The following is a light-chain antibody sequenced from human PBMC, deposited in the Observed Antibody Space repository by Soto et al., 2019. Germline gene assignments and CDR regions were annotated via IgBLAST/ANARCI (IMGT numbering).Light chain of an antibody. V-gene: IGKV3-20*01. CDR1: QSISSTS. CDR2: GAS. CDR3: QQFSSYPLT. Sequence: EAGLTQSPCTLSLSPGERATLSCRASQSISSTSLAWYQQKPGQAPRLLISGASSRATGIPDRFSVSGSGTDFTLTISRLEPEDFAVYYCQQFSSYPLTFGGGTKVDNK. J-gene: IGKJ4*01.